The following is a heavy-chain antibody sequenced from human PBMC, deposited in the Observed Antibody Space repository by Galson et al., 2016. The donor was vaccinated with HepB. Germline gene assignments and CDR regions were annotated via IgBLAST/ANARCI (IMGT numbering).Heavy chain of an antibody. D-gene: IGHD3-10*01. CDR1: GFTFSSYP. J-gene: IGHJ6*02. CDR3: AKDNSGRKVFTMVRELSSMDV. CDR2: ISGSDGST. Sequence: SLRLSCAASGFTFSSYPMSWVRQAPGKGLEWVSGISGSDGSTYYADSVKGRFTISRDNSKNTLYLQMNSLRAEDTAVYYCAKDNSGRKVFTMVRELSSMDVWGQGTTVTVSS. V-gene: IGHV3-23*01.